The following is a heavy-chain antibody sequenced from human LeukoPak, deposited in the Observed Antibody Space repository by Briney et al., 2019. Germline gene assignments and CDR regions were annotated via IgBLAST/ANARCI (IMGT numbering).Heavy chain of an antibody. CDR1: GGSISSGDYY. V-gene: IGHV4-30-4*01. Sequence: PSEALSLTCAVSGGSISSGDYYWSWIRQPPGKGLEWIGYIDYSGSTYYNPPLKSRFTISVNTSKNQFSLKLSSVTAADTAVYYCARATIREDIVVVPAAIDYWGQGTLVTVSS. CDR2: IDYSGST. CDR3: ARATIREDIVVVPAAIDY. J-gene: IGHJ4*02. D-gene: IGHD2-2*01.